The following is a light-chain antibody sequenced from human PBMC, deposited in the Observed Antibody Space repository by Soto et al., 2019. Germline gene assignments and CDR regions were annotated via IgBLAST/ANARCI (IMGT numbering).Light chain of an antibody. CDR1: QDISKY. V-gene: IGKV1-33*01. J-gene: IGKJ3*01. Sequence: DIQMTQSPSSLSASVGDRITITCQASQDISKYLIWYQQTPGKAPKFLIYEASNLERGVPSRFSGSGSGTDFTFTINSLQPEDIATYYCQQYHSRPFTFGPGTKWDIK. CDR2: EAS. CDR3: QQYHSRPFT.